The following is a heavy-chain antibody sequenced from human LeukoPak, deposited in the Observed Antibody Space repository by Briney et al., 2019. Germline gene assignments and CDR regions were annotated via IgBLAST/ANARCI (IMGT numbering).Heavy chain of an antibody. D-gene: IGHD6-19*01. CDR1: GGSISSYY. CDR2: IYYSGST. J-gene: IGHJ6*02. V-gene: IGHV4-59*12. CDR3: ARDRVAVAGITSYYYGMDV. Sequence: PSETLSLTCTVPGGSISSYYWSWIRQPPGKGLEWIGYIYYSGSTNYNPSLKSRVTISVDTSKNQFSLKLSSVTAADTAVYYCARDRVAVAGITSYYYGMDVWGQGTTVTVSS.